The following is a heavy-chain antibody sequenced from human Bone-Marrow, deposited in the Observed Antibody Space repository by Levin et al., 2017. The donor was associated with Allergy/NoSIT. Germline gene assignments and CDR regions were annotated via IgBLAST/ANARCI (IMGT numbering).Heavy chain of an antibody. CDR1: GYQFTDYW. Sequence: EASVKVSCQGSGYQFTDYWIGWVRQLPGKGLEWMGNIYPGDSETRSSPSFQGHVTISVDKSINTAYLQWDSLKPSDSAIYYCAKQSDELPPYDGEWVEGHYFDYWGQGTLVAVSS. CDR2: IYPGDSET. J-gene: IGHJ4*02. D-gene: IGHD3-10*01. V-gene: IGHV5-51*01. CDR3: AKQSDELPPYDGEWVEGHYFDY.